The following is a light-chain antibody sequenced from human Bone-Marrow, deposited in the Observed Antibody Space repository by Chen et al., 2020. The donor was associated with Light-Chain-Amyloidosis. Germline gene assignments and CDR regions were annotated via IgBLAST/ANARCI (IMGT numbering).Light chain of an antibody. CDR3: PVWDRSSDHPV. J-gene: IGLJ3*02. Sequence: SYVLTQPSSVSVAPGQTATIACGGNNIGSTSVHWYQQTPGQAPLLVVYDDSDRPSGIPERLSGSNSGNTATLTISRVEAGDEADYYCPVWDRSSDHPVFGGGTKLTVL. CDR2: DDS. V-gene: IGLV3-21*02. CDR1: NIGSTS.